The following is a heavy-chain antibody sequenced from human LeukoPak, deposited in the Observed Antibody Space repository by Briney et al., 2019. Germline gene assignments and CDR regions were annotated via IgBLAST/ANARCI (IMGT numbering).Heavy chain of an antibody. D-gene: IGHD2-8*01. Sequence: GGSLRLSCAASGFTFRNYNMNWVRQAPGKGLEWVSSISESSSFIQYADSLKGRFAISRDNAKNSLYLQMNSLRAEDTAVYYCARQRGYCSSGVCRGWFDPRGQGTLVTVSS. V-gene: IGHV3-21*01. CDR3: ARQRGYCSSGVCRGWFDP. CDR1: GFTFRNYN. J-gene: IGHJ5*02. CDR2: ISESSSFI.